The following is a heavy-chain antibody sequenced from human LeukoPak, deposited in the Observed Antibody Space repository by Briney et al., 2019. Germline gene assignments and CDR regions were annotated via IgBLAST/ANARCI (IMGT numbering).Heavy chain of an antibody. CDR3: AKDRGSPSVFDY. CDR1: GFTFNNYA. CDR2: ISGSGDST. D-gene: IGHD1-26*01. V-gene: IGHV3-23*01. Sequence: GGSLRLSCTASGFTFNNYAMGWVRQAPGKGLDWVSSISGSGDSTYYADSVKGRFTISRDNSKSTLYLQMNSLRAEDTAVYYCAKDRGSPSVFDYWGQGTLVTVSS. J-gene: IGHJ4*02.